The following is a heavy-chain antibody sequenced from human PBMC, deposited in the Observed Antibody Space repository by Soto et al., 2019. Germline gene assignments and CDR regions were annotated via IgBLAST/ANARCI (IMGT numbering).Heavy chain of an antibody. CDR1: GFSVSNNY. CDR2: IYSAGST. V-gene: IGHV3-66*01. Sequence: DVELVESGGGLVQPGGSLTLSCAASGFSVSNNYMTWVRQAPGKGLEWVSVIYSAGSTYYADSVKGRFTISRDNSKNTLYLQMKSLRAEDTAVYYCASRPGVTTALALDGYYYYGVDVWGQGTTVTVSS. D-gene: IGHD4-17*01. J-gene: IGHJ6*02. CDR3: ASRPGVTTALALDGYYYYGVDV.